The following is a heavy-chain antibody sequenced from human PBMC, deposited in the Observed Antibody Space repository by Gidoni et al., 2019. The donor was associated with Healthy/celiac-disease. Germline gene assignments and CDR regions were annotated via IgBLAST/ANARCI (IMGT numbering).Heavy chain of an antibody. Sequence: QVQLVESGGGVVQPGRSLRLSCAASGFTFSSYAMHWVRPAPGKGLEWVAVISYDGSNKYYADSVKGRFTISRDNSKNTLYLQMNSLRAEDTAVYYCARGTEDVVGGVDVWGKGTTVTVSS. CDR2: ISYDGSNK. J-gene: IGHJ6*04. CDR3: ARGTEDVVGGVDV. V-gene: IGHV3-30-3*01. CDR1: GFTFSSYA. D-gene: IGHD2-2*01.